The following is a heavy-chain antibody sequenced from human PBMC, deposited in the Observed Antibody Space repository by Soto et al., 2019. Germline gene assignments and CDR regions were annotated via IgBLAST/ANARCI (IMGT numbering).Heavy chain of an antibody. CDR3: ARLGSYYYYAMDV. CDR2: IFHTGTT. V-gene: IGHV4-4*02. CDR1: GGSISSINW. D-gene: IGHD1-1*01. Sequence: PSETLSLTCAVSGGSISSINWWTWVRQPPGKGLEWIGEIFHTGTTNYNPSLKSRVTISLDKSKNQFSLNLRSVIAADTALYYCARLGSYYYYAMDVWGQGTTVTVSS. J-gene: IGHJ6*02.